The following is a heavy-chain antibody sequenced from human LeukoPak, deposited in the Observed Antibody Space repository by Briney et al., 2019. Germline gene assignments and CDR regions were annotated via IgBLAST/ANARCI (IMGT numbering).Heavy chain of an antibody. V-gene: IGHV3-23*01. Sequence: GGSLRLSCAASGFTFSSYAMSWVRQAPGKGLEWVSAICGSGGSTYYADSVKGRFTISRDNSKNTLYLQMNRLRAEDTAVYYCAKDPASYWYYYYGMDVWGQGTTVTVSS. D-gene: IGHD2-2*01. CDR3: AKDPASYWYYYYGMDV. CDR2: ICGSGGST. J-gene: IGHJ6*02. CDR1: GFTFSSYA.